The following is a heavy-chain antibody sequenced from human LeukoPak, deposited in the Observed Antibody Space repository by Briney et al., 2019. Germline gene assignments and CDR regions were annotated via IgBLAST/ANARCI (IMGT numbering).Heavy chain of an antibody. CDR2: IKRDGREK. V-gene: IGHV3-7*01. CDR1: GFTFSSYW. J-gene: IGHJ4*02. Sequence: GGSLRLSCAASGFTFSSYWMSWVRQAPGKGLEWVANIKRDGREKYYMESVKGRFTISRDNAKNSLYLQMNSLRVEDTAMYYCAKYSYDFSFGSWGQGTLVTVSS. D-gene: IGHD5-12*01. CDR3: AKYSYDFSFGS.